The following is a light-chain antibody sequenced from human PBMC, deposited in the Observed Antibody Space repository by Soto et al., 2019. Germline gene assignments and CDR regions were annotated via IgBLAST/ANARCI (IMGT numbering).Light chain of an antibody. CDR3: QQYNNWPLP. Sequence: VLTQSPATLSLSPGERATLSCRASQSVSSNLAWYQQKPGQAPRLLIYGASTRATGIPARFSGSGSGTEFTLTISSLQSEDFAVYYCQQYNNWPLPFGGGTKVDIK. CDR1: QSVSSN. CDR2: GAS. V-gene: IGKV3-15*01. J-gene: IGKJ4*01.